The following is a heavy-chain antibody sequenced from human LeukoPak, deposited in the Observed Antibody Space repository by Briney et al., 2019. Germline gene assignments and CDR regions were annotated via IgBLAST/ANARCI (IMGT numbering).Heavy chain of an antibody. D-gene: IGHD6-13*01. CDR1: GGSLSGHW. CDR2: IYYSGNT. V-gene: IGHV4-59*08. Sequence: SETLSFTCTGSGGSLSGHWWSWIRQTQGMGLEGSGYIYYSGNTNYNPSLNTRVTISVDTSKNQFSLNLRSVTAADTAVYYCAGLHFAAAEEFDPWGQGTLVTVSS. J-gene: IGHJ5*02. CDR3: AGLHFAAAEEFDP.